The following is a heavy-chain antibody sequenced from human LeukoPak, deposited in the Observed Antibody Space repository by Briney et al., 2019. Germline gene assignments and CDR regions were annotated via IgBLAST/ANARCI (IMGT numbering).Heavy chain of an antibody. Sequence: GASLKISCKASGYNFASSWTGWVRPLPGKGLEWMGIIFPGDSDTRYSPSFQGQVSISVDKSINTAYLQWSSLKTSDTAMYYCARGGGYNSFDYWGQGTLVTVSS. CDR3: ARGGGYNSFDY. CDR1: GYNFASSW. CDR2: IFPGDSDT. D-gene: IGHD5-24*01. V-gene: IGHV5-51*01. J-gene: IGHJ4*02.